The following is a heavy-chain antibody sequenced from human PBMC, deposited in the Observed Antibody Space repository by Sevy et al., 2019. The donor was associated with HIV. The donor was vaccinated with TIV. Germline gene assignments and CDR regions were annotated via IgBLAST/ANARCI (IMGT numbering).Heavy chain of an antibody. CDR3: AKGSRNATVFSPIDF. CDR2: LSYDGSNK. V-gene: IGHV3-30*18. D-gene: IGHD2-2*01. Sequence: GGSLRLSCAAPGFTFINYAMYWVRQAPGKGLEWVAVLSYDGSNKYYAHSVRGRFTISRDKSRNTLYLQMNSLRPEDTAVYYCAKGSRNATVFSPIDFWGQGTLVTVSS. J-gene: IGHJ4*02. CDR1: GFTFINYA.